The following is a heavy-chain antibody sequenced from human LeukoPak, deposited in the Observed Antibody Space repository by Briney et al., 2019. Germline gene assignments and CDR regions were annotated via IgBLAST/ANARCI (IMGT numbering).Heavy chain of an antibody. CDR1: GFTFKNAW. CDR3: AKDLAYDSSGYPSWYFDL. D-gene: IGHD3-22*01. CDR2: ISADGGST. J-gene: IGHJ2*01. Sequence: GGSLRLSCAASGFTFKNAWMSWVRQAPGKGLEWVSTISADGGSTYYADSVKGRFTISRDNSKNTLCLQMNRLRAEDTAVYSCAKDLAYDSSGYPSWYFDLWGRGTLVTVSS. V-gene: IGHV3-23*01.